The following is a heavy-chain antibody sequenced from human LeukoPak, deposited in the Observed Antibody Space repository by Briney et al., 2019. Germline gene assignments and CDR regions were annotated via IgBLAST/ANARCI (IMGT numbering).Heavy chain of an antibody. V-gene: IGHV3-30-3*01. Sequence: GGSLRLSCAASGFTFSSYAMHWVRQAPGKGLEWVAVISYDGSNKYYADSVKGRFTISRDNSKNTLYLQMNSLKAEDTAVYYCARGSYDFWSGYSLRPIDYWGQGTLVTVSS. CDR1: GFTFSSYA. D-gene: IGHD3-3*01. CDR3: ARGSYDFWSGYSLRPIDY. CDR2: ISYDGSNK. J-gene: IGHJ4*02.